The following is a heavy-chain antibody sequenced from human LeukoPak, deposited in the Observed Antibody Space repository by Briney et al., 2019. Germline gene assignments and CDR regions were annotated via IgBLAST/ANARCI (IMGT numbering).Heavy chain of an antibody. D-gene: IGHD4-11*01. Sequence: MPSETLSLTCTVSGGSISSSSYYWGWIRQPPGKGLEWIGSIYYSGSTYYNPSLKSRVTISVDTSKNQFSLKLSSVAAADTAVYYCARHRPTTPSDVDYWGQGTLVTVSS. CDR3: ARHRPTTPSDVDY. J-gene: IGHJ4*02. CDR2: IYYSGST. V-gene: IGHV4-39*01. CDR1: GGSISSSSYY.